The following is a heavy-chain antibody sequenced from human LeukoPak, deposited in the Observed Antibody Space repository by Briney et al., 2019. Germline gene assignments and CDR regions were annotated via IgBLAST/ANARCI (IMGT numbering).Heavy chain of an antibody. CDR2: INHSGST. CDR3: ATTFSDIVVVPAAIPLVGMDV. Sequence: SETLSLTCAVYGGSFSGYCWSWIRQPPGKGLEWIGEINHSGSTNYNPSLKSRVTISVDTSKNQFSLKLSSVTAADTAVYYCATTFSDIVVVPAAIPLVGMDVWGQGTTVTVSS. CDR1: GGSFSGYC. D-gene: IGHD2-2*02. J-gene: IGHJ6*02. V-gene: IGHV4-34*01.